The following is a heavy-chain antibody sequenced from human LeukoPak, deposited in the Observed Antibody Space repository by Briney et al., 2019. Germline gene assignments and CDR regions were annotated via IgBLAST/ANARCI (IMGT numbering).Heavy chain of an antibody. J-gene: IGHJ6*04. CDR2: IWYDGSNK. CDR3: ARENYGSGSYYRVSHYYYYGMDV. V-gene: IGHV3-33*01. D-gene: IGHD3-10*01. CDR1: GFTFSSYG. Sequence: GRSLGLSCAASGFTFSSYGMHWVRQAPGKGLEWVAVIWYDGSNKCYADSVKGRFTISRDNSKNTLYLQMNSLRAEDTAVYYCARENYGSGSYYRVSHYYYYGMDVWGKGTTVTVSS.